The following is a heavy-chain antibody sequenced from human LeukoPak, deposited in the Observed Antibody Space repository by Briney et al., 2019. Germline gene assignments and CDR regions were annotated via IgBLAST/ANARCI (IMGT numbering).Heavy chain of an antibody. J-gene: IGHJ5*02. Sequence: SQTLSLTCTVSGGSISSGGYYWSWIRQHPGKGLEWIGYIYYSGSTYYNPSLKSRVTISVDTSKNQFSLKLSSVTAADTAVYYCARDYHGAGSSNWFDPWGQGTPVTVSS. CDR2: IYYSGST. V-gene: IGHV4-31*03. CDR3: ARDYHGAGSSNWFDP. CDR1: GGSISSGGYY. D-gene: IGHD4-17*01.